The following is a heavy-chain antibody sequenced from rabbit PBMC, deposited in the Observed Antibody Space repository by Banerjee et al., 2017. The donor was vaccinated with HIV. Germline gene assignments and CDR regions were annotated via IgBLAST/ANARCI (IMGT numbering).Heavy chain of an antibody. CDR1: GFTLSSYW. J-gene: IGHJ4*01. CDR2: IGAGSSGTT. CDR3: ARDLAGAIGWNFNL. V-gene: IGHV1S45*01. Sequence: QEQLEESGGDLVQPEGSLTLTCKASGFTLSSYWMWWVRQAPGKGLEWIACIGAGSSGTTYYASWAKGRFTISKTSSTTVTLQMTSLTAADTATYFCARDLAGAIGWNFNLWGPGTLVTVS. D-gene: IGHD4-1*01.